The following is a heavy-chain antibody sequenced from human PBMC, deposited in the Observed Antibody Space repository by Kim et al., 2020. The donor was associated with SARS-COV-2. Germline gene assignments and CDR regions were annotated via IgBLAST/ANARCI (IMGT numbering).Heavy chain of an antibody. CDR2: IYYSGST. V-gene: IGHV4-59*13. D-gene: IGHD6-13*01. Sequence: SETLSLTCTVSGGSISSYYWSWIRQPPGKGLEWIGYIYYSGSTNYNPSLKSRVTISVDTSKNQFSLKLSSVTAADTAVYYCARDRIRAAGIVWFDPWGQGTLVTVSS. J-gene: IGHJ5*02. CDR3: ARDRIRAAGIVWFDP. CDR1: GGSISSYY.